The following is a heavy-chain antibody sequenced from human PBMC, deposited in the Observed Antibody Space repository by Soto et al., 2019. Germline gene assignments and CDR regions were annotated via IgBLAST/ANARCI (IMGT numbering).Heavy chain of an antibody. V-gene: IGHV4-31*03. CDR3: VRDRALDSSGHWFDS. CDR2: IYHIGSP. D-gene: IGHD6-19*01. J-gene: IGHJ5*01. Sequence: PSETLSLTCTVSGRPVSSGGYYWTWIRQFPGKGLEWIGYIYHIGSPSYNPSLKSRLSMSLDASKNQFSLTRTSVTAADTAIYYCVRDRALDSSGHWFDSWGQGTLVTVSS. CDR1: GRPVSSGGYY.